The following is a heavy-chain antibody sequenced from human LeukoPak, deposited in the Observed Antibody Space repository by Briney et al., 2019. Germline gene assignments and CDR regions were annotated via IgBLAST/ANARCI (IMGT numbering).Heavy chain of an antibody. CDR3: ATYGGNSGGWFDP. D-gene: IGHD4-23*01. V-gene: IGHV1-69*05. CDR2: IIPIFGTA. CDR1: GGTFSSYA. Sequence: SVKVSCKASGGTFSSYAISWVRQAPGQGLEWMGGIIPIFGTANYAQKFQGRVTITTDEPTSTAYMELSSLRSEDTAVYYCATYGGNSGGWFDPWGQGTLVTVSS. J-gene: IGHJ5*02.